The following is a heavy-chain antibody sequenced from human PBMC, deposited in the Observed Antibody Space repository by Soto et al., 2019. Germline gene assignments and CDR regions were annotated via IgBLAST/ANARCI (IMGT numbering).Heavy chain of an antibody. CDR1: GYTFTSDD. V-gene: IGHV1-8*01. J-gene: IGHJ6*02. CDR3: ARSHPTSYYYGSGSPAPYYYYYYGMDV. D-gene: IGHD3-10*01. CDR2: MNPNSGNT. Sequence: ASVKVSCKASGYTFTSDDINWVREATGQGLEWMGWMNPNSGNTGYAQKFQGRVTMTRNTSISTAYMELSSLRSEDTAVYYCARSHPTSYYYGSGSPAPYYYYYYGMDVWGQGTTVTVSS.